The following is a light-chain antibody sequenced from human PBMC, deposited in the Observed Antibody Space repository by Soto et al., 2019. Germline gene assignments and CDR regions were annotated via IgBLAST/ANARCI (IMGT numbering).Light chain of an antibody. CDR1: QSVDNNY. CDR2: GAS. J-gene: IGKJ1*01. V-gene: IGKV3-20*01. CDR3: NQYGDSIPWT. Sequence: EIVLTQSPGTVSLSPGERVTLSCRASQSVDNNYLAWYQQKPGQAPRLLIHGASRRATGIPDRFSGGGSGTDFTLTINSLEPEDSAIYYCNQYGDSIPWTFGQGTKVEIK.